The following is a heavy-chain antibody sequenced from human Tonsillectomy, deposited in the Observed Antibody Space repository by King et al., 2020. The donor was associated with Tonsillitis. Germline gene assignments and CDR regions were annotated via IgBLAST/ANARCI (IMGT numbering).Heavy chain of an antibody. V-gene: IGHV3-11*06. J-gene: IGHJ3*02. CDR1: GFTFSDYY. CDR3: ARGRLMGATPGRLDI. D-gene: IGHD1-26*01. Sequence: VQLVESGGGLVKPGGSLRLSCAASGFTFSDYYMSWIRQEPGKGLEWVSYISSSSRYTNYADSVKGRFTISRDNAKNSLYLQMTSLRAEDTAVYYCARGRLMGATPGRLDIWGHGTMVTVSS. CDR2: ISSSSRYT.